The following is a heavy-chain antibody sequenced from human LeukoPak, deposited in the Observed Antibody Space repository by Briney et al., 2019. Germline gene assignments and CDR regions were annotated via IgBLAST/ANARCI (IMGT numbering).Heavy chain of an antibody. J-gene: IGHJ6*03. V-gene: IGHV3-49*04. Sequence: GGSLRLSCAASRFTFSSYWMSWVRQAPGKGLEWVGFIRSKPYGGTTEYAASVKGRFTISRDDSGTIAYLQMNSLKTEDTAVYYCTRDLYDTGRYYNMDVWGKGTTVTVSS. CDR2: IRSKPYGGTT. CDR1: RFTFSSYW. CDR3: TRDLYDTGRYYNMDV. D-gene: IGHD1-1*01.